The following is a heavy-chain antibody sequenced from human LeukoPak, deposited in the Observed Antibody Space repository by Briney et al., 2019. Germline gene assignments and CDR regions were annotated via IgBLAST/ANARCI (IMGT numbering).Heavy chain of an antibody. Sequence: SVKVSFKASGGTFSIYAISWVRQAPGQGLEWMGRIIPILGIANYAQKFQGRVTITADKSTSTAYMELSSLRSEDTAVYYCARDPSNSGYDYLYYFDYWGQGTLVTVSS. V-gene: IGHV1-69*04. CDR2: IIPILGIA. CDR3: ARDPSNSGYDYLYYFDY. CDR1: GGTFSIYA. D-gene: IGHD5-12*01. J-gene: IGHJ4*02.